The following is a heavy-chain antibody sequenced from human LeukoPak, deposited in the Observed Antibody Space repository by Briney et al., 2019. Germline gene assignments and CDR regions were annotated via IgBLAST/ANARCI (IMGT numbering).Heavy chain of an antibody. Sequence: ASVKVSCKASGYTFTSYYMHWVRQAPGQGLEWMGIIIPSGGSTSYAQKFQGRVTMTRDMSTSTVYMELSSLRSEDTAVYYCARARQLRNSFDYWGQGTLVTVSS. CDR3: ARARQLRNSFDY. V-gene: IGHV1-46*01. J-gene: IGHJ4*02. CDR1: GYTFTSYY. D-gene: IGHD1-7*01. CDR2: IIPSGGST.